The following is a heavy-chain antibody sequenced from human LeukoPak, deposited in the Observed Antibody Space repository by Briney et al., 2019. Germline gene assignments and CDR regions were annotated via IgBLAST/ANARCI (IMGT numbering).Heavy chain of an antibody. Sequence: PGRSLRLSCAASGFTFSSYAMHWVRQAPGKGLEWVAVISYDGSNKYYADSVKGRFTISRDNSKNTLYLQMNSLRAEDTAVYYCARDILSSDYAGPWGQGTLVTVSS. V-gene: IGHV3-30*04. CDR3: ARDILSSDYAGP. CDR1: GFTFSSYA. CDR2: ISYDGSNK. D-gene: IGHD5-12*01. J-gene: IGHJ5*02.